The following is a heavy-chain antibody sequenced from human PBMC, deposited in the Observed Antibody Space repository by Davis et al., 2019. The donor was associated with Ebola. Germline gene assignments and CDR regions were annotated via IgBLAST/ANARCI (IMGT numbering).Heavy chain of an antibody. V-gene: IGHV3-48*04. Sequence: GESLKISCAASGFTFSSYSMNWVRQAPGKGLEWVSYISSSSSTIYYADSVKGRFTISRDNAKNSLYLQMNSLRAEDTAVYYCARQKYYYDSSGYLIPFDYWGQGTLVTVSS. CDR3: ARQKYYYDSSGYLIPFDY. CDR2: ISSSSSTI. D-gene: IGHD3-22*01. J-gene: IGHJ4*02. CDR1: GFTFSSYS.